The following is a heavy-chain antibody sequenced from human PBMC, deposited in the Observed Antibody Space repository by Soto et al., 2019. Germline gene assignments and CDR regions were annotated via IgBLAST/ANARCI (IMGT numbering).Heavy chain of an antibody. Sequence: PGGSLRLSCAASGFTFSSYSMNWVRQAPGKGLEWVSYISSSSSTIYYADSVKGRFTISRDNAKNSLYLQMNGLRDEDTVVYYCASYCISTSCYYYYGMDVWGQGTTVTVSS. J-gene: IGHJ6*02. CDR1: GFTFSSYS. V-gene: IGHV3-48*02. D-gene: IGHD2-2*01. CDR3: ASYCISTSCYYYYGMDV. CDR2: ISSSSSTI.